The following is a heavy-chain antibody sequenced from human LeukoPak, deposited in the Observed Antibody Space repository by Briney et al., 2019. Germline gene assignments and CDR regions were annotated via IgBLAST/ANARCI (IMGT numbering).Heavy chain of an antibody. CDR2: IKQDGSEK. V-gene: IGHV3-7*01. Sequence: PGGSLRLSCAASGFTFSSYWMTWVRQAPGKGLEWVANIKQDGSEKYYGDSVKGRFTISRDNARSSLYLQMNSLRGEDTAVYYCTRGDSHYNSGWFDAFDLWGQGTIVTVSS. J-gene: IGHJ3*01. CDR3: TRGDSHYNSGWFDAFDL. CDR1: GFTFSSYW. D-gene: IGHD6-19*01.